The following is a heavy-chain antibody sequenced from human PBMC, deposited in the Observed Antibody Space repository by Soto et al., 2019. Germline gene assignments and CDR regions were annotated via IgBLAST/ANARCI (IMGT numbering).Heavy chain of an antibody. CDR3: ATIALEYSSSSWWYYYYYMAV. CDR2: IKQDGSEK. CDR1: GFTFSSYW. D-gene: IGHD6-6*01. Sequence: PGGSLRLSCAASGFTFSSYWMSWVRQAPGKGLEWVADIKQDGSEKYYVDSVKGRFTISRDNAKNSLYLQMNSLRAEDTAVYYCATIALEYSSSSWWYYYYYMAVWGKGTTVTVSS. V-gene: IGHV3-7*01. J-gene: IGHJ6*03.